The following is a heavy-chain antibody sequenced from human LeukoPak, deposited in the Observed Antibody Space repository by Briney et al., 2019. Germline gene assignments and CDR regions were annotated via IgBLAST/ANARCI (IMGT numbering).Heavy chain of an antibody. V-gene: IGHV3-9*01. Sequence: GGSLRLSCAASGFTFSTYWMHWVRQAPGKGLEWVSGISWNSGSIGYADSVKGRFTISRDNAKNSLYLQMNSLRAEDTALYYCAKGGFTMVRGVIGYWGQGTLVTVSS. CDR1: GFTFSTYW. D-gene: IGHD3-10*01. CDR2: ISWNSGSI. J-gene: IGHJ4*02. CDR3: AKGGFTMVRGVIGY.